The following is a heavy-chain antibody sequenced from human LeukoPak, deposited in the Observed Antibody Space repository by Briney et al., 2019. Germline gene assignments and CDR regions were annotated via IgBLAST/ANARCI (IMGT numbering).Heavy chain of an antibody. J-gene: IGHJ4*02. CDR1: GFTFSNYA. D-gene: IGHD6-13*01. CDR3: AKAPNIVAAGSLLDY. Sequence: GGSLRLSCAASGFTFSNYAISWVRQAPGKGLEWVSAISGSGVRTYYADSVKGRFTISRDNSKNTLYLQMNSLRAEDTAVYYCAKAPNIVAAGSLLDYWGRGILVTVSS. CDR2: ISGSGVRT. V-gene: IGHV3-23*01.